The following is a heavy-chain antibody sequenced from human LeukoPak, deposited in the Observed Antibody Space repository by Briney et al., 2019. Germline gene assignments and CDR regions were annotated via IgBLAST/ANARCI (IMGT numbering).Heavy chain of an antibody. Sequence: ASVKVSCKASGYXFTGYYMHWVRQAPGQGLEWMGWINPNSGGTNYAQKFQGRVTMTRDTSISTAYMELSRLRSDDTAVYYCARGYYDILTGYYNDYWGQGTLVTVSS. CDR1: GYXFTGYY. D-gene: IGHD3-9*01. CDR2: INPNSGGT. J-gene: IGHJ4*02. V-gene: IGHV1-2*02. CDR3: ARGYYDILTGYYNDY.